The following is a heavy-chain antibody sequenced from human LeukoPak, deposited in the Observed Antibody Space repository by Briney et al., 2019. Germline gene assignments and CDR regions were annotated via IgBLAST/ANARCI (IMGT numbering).Heavy chain of an antibody. Sequence: ASVKVSCKASGYTFTSYAMHWVRQAPGQRLEWMGWINAGKGNTKYSQKFQGRVTITRDTSASTAYMELSSLRSEDTAVYYCARDGVDYGDYEGYFDYWGQGTLVTVSS. D-gene: IGHD4-17*01. CDR2: INAGKGNT. CDR3: ARDGVDYGDYEGYFDY. J-gene: IGHJ4*02. V-gene: IGHV1-3*01. CDR1: GYTFTSYA.